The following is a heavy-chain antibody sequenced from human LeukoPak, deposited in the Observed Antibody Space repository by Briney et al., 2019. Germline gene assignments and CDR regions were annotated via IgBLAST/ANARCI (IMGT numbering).Heavy chain of an antibody. J-gene: IGHJ4*02. D-gene: IGHD3-22*01. V-gene: IGHV4-59*08. CDR2: IYYSGSP. CDR1: GASINTYG. Sequence: PSETLSLTCTVSGASINTYGWSWIRQPPGKGLEWIGYIYYSGSPNYNPSLKSRVTISVDTSKNQFSLKLTSVTAADTAVYFCATGYYEPFEKWGQGTLVSVSS. CDR3: ATGYYEPFEK.